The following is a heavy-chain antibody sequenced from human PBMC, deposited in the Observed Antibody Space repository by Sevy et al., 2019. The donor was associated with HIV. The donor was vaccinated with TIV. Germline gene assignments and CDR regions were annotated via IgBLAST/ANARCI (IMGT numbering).Heavy chain of an antibody. CDR1: GGSITSLY. V-gene: IGHV4-59*08. CDR2: IYYNGHI. D-gene: IGHD1-26*01. CDR3: AGENAWGRGYS. Sequence: SLTCTVSGGSITSLYWNWIRQPPGKGLEWIANIYYNGHINYNPSLKSRVTLSLDTSKNQFSVRLGSVTAADTAMYYCAGENAWGRGYSWGQGTLVTVSS. J-gene: IGHJ4*02.